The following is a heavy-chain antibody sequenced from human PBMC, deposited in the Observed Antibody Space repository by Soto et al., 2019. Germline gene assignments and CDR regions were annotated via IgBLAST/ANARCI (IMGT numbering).Heavy chain of an antibody. V-gene: IGHV3-23*01. D-gene: IGHD3-22*01. J-gene: IGHJ5*02. CDR3: AKASRYYDSGGSFNWFDP. Sequence: GGSLRLSCAASGFTFSSYAMSWVRQAPGKGLEWVSGISGSGDSTYYADSVKGRFTISRDNSKNTLYLQMNSLRVEDTAVYYCAKASRYYDSGGSFNWFDPWGQGTLVTAPQ. CDR1: GFTFSSYA. CDR2: ISGSGDST.